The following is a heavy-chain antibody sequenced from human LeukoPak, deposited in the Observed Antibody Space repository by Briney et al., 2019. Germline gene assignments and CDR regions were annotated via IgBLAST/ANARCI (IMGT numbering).Heavy chain of an antibody. V-gene: IGHV4-34*01. CDR2: INHSGST. D-gene: IGHD3-22*01. CDR3: ASAMIGVPDDAFDT. Sequence: NPSETLSLTCAVYGGSFSGYYWSWIRQPPGKGLEWIGEINHSGSTNYNPSLKSRVTISVDTSKNQFSLKLRSVTAADTAVYYCASAMIGVPDDAFDTWGQGTMVTVSS. CDR1: GGSFSGYY. J-gene: IGHJ3*02.